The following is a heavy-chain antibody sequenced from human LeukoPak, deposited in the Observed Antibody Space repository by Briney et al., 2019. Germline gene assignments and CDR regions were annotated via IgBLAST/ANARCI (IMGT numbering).Heavy chain of an antibody. Sequence: GASVKVSCKASGYTFTSYGISWVRQAPGQGLEWMGWISAYNGNTNYAQKLQGRVTMTTDTSTSTAYMELRSLRSDDTAVYYCARQGTYYYGSGTSPYYYYYYMDVWGKGTTVTVSS. D-gene: IGHD3-10*01. CDR2: ISAYNGNT. CDR3: ARQGTYYYGSGTSPYYYYYYMDV. CDR1: GYTFTSYG. J-gene: IGHJ6*03. V-gene: IGHV1-18*01.